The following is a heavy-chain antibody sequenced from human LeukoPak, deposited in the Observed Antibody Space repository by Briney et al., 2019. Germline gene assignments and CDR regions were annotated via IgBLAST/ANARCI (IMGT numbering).Heavy chain of an antibody. CDR3: ARVKDYYGSGSYLDY. CDR1: GFTFSSYS. V-gene: IGHV3-48*04. D-gene: IGHD3-10*01. J-gene: IGHJ4*02. Sequence: GGSLRLSCAASGFTFSSYSMNWVRQAPGKGLEWVSYISSSGSTIYYADSVKGRFTISRDNAKNSLYLQMNSLRAEDTAVYYCARVKDYYGSGSYLDYWGQGTLVTVSS. CDR2: ISSSGSTI.